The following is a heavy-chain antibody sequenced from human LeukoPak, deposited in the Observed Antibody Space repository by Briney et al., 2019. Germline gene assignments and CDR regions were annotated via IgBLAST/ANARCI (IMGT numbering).Heavy chain of an antibody. D-gene: IGHD3-10*01. CDR1: GFTFRDYW. CDR2: ISPDGTVT. CDR3: ARDLSGIHDC. V-gene: IGHV3-74*01. J-gene: IGHJ4*02. Sequence: GGSLRLSCAASGFTFRDYWMHWVRQAPGKGLVWVSHISPDGTVTNYADSVEGRFTISRDNAENTLYLQMNSLRAEDTAVYYCARDLSGIHDCWGQGTLVTVSS.